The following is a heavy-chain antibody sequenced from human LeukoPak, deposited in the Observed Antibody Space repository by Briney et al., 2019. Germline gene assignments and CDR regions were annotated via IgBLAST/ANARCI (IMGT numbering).Heavy chain of an antibody. D-gene: IGHD3-16*01. V-gene: IGHV3-23*01. CDR3: AKNTITFGGVIGSLDY. CDR1: GFTFGNSA. Sequence: GGSLRLSCAASGFTFGNSAMSWVRRAPGKGLESVSTIGGGGGSANYADSVKGRFTISRDNSKNTLYLQMNSLRAEDTAVYYCAKNTITFGGVIGSLDYWGQGTLVTVSS. CDR2: IGGGGGSA. J-gene: IGHJ4*02.